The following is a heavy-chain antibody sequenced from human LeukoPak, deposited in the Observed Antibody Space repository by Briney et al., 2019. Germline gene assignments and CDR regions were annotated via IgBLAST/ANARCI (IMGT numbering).Heavy chain of an antibody. V-gene: IGHV3-23*01. CDR1: GFTFSSYA. CDR2: ISGSGGST. CDR3: AKFKAYGSGRYYFDY. D-gene: IGHD3-10*01. J-gene: IGHJ4*02. Sequence: GGSLRLSCAASGFTFSSYAMSWVRQAPGKGLEWVSAISGSGGSTYYADSVKGRFTISRDNSKNTLYLQMNSLRDEDTAVYYCAKFKAYGSGRYYFDYWGQGTLVTVSS.